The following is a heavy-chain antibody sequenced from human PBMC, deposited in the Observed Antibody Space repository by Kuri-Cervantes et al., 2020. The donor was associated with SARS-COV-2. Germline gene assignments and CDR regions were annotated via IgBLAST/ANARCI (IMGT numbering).Heavy chain of an antibody. CDR2: IYESGDT. D-gene: IGHD3-9*01. J-gene: IGHJ4*02. CDR3: ARHYAFDRFHK. CDR1: GASISSSTYY. Sequence: GSLRLSCTVSGASISSSTYYWGWIRQSPGKGLEWLGSIYESGDTYYSSSLKSRLSLSVDTSKNQFSLKLTSVTAADTAIYYYARHYAFDRFHKWGQGTQVTVSS. V-gene: IGHV4-39*01.